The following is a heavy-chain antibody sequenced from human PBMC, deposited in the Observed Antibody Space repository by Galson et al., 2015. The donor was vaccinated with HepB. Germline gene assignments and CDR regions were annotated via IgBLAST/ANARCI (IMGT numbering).Heavy chain of an antibody. Sequence: SLRLSCAASGFTFSSYSMNWVRQAPGKGLEWVSSISSSSSYIYYADSVKGRFTISRDNAKNSLYLQMNSLRAEDTAVYYCARDAYCGGDCFFDYWGQGTLVTVSS. D-gene: IGHD2-21*02. CDR3: ARDAYCGGDCFFDY. J-gene: IGHJ4*02. V-gene: IGHV3-21*01. CDR1: GFTFSSYS. CDR2: ISSSSSYI.